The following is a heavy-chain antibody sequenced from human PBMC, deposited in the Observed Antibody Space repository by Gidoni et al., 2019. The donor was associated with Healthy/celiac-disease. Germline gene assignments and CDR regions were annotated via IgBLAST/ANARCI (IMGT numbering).Heavy chain of an antibody. V-gene: IGHV3-13*01. CDR3: ARRPLGFNYGMDV. CDR2: IGTAGDT. CDR1: GLTFSSYD. J-gene: IGHJ6*02. Sequence: EVQLVESGGGLVQPGGSLRLSCAASGLTFSSYDMHWVRQATGKGLEWVSAIGTAGDTYYPGSVKGRFTISRENAKNSLYLQMNSLRAGDTAVYYCARRPLGFNYGMDVWGQGTTVTVSS. D-gene: IGHD3-10*01.